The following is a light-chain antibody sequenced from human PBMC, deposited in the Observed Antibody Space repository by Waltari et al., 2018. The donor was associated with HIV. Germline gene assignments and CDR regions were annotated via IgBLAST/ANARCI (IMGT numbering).Light chain of an antibody. V-gene: IGKV3-11*01. CDR1: QRVSSY. CDR2: DTS. CDR3: QQRSNWSIT. J-gene: IGKJ5*01. Sequence: EIVLIQSPAPLSLSPGERATLSCRASQRVSSYLAWYDQKPGQSPRLLIYDTSTRATGIPARFSGSWSATDFTLTITSLEPEDSAVYYCQQRSNWSITFGQGTRLEIK.